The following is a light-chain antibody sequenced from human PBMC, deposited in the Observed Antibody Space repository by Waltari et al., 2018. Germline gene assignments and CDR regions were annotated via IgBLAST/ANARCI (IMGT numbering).Light chain of an antibody. J-gene: IGKJ1*01. Sequence: EIVLTQSPGTLSLSPGERATLSCRASQSVSRYLAWYQQKPCQAPRLLIYDASTRATGIPDRFSGSVSGTDFSLTIIRLEPEDFAVYYCQKYGRLPATFGQGTKVESK. CDR3: QKYGRLPAT. V-gene: IGKV3-20*01. CDR2: DAS. CDR1: QSVSRY.